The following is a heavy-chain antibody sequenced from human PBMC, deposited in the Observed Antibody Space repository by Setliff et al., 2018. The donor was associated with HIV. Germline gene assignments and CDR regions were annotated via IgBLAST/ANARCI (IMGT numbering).Heavy chain of an antibody. D-gene: IGHD6-19*01. CDR2: IIPAFGTA. V-gene: IGHV1-69*05. CDR1: GGTFSSYA. J-gene: IGHJ4*01. CDR3: ARDGLLVAGIRFDY. Sequence: SVKVSCKTSGGTFSSYAVSWMRQAPGQGLEWMGGIIPAFGTANYAQKFQGRVTITTDESTSTAYMELSGLRSEDTAVYFCARDGLLVAGIRFDYWGQGTLVTVSS.